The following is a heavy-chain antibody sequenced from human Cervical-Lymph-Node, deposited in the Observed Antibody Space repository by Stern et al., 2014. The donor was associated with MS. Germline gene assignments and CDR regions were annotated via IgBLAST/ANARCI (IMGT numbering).Heavy chain of an antibody. D-gene: IGHD1-26*01. J-gene: IGHJ6*02. CDR1: GGTFSSYA. Sequence: QVQLMESGAEVKKPGSSVKVSCKASGGTFSSYAISWVRQAPGQGLEWMGGIIPIFGTANYAQKFQGRVTITADESTSTAYMELSSLRSEDTAVYYCARGELKEGLVRGMDVWAKGPRSPSP. V-gene: IGHV1-69*01. CDR3: ARGELKEGLVRGMDV. CDR2: IIPIFGTA.